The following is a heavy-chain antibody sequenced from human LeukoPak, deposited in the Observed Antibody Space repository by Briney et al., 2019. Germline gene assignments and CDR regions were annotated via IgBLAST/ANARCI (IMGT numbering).Heavy chain of an antibody. V-gene: IGHV3-30*02. Sequence: PGGSLRLSCAASGFTFSSHGMHWVRQAPGKGLEWVAFIRFDGTNQYYADSVKGRFTISRDNSKNTLYLQMNSLRAEDTAVYYCAREGLGSSWAAVDYWGQGTLVTVSS. CDR1: GFTFSSHG. CDR3: AREGLGSSWAAVDY. D-gene: IGHD6-13*01. J-gene: IGHJ4*02. CDR2: IRFDGTNQ.